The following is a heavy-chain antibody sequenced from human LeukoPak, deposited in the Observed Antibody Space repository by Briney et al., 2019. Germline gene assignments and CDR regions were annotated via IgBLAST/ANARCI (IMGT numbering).Heavy chain of an antibody. D-gene: IGHD5-18*01. J-gene: IGHJ2*01. V-gene: IGHV5-51*01. Sequence: HGESLKISCKGSGYSFTSYWIGWVRQMPGKGLEWMGIIYPGDSETRYSPSFQGQVTISADKSISTAYMQWSSLKASDTAMYYCARAAGYSYGYEEPRYFDLWGRGTLVTVSS. CDR1: GYSFTSYW. CDR2: IYPGDSET. CDR3: ARAAGYSYGYEEPRYFDL.